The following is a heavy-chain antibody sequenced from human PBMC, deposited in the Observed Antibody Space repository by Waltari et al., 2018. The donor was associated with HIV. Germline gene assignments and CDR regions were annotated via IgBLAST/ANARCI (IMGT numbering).Heavy chain of an antibody. Sequence: QVQLVESGGGVVQPGRSLRLSCAASGFTFSNYGMHWVRQAPGKWREWVAVIWYDGSNKYDADSVKGRFTISRDNSKNTLYLQMNSLRAEDTAVYYCARAYYGSPSYYFDYWGQGTLVTVSS. V-gene: IGHV3-33*01. CDR1: GFTFSNYG. CDR3: ARAYYGSPSYYFDY. CDR2: IWYDGSNK. D-gene: IGHD1-26*01. J-gene: IGHJ4*02.